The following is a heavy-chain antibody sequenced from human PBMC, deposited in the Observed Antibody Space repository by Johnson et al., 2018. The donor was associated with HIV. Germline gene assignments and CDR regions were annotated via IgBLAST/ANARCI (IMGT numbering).Heavy chain of an antibody. CDR1: GFTFSSYA. CDR3: ATAPYYDFWSGPDAFDI. CDR2: IWYDGSNK. J-gene: IGHJ3*02. V-gene: IGHV3-33*03. Sequence: QVQLVESGGGLVQPGGSLRLSCAASGFTFSSYAMHWVRQAPGKGLEWVAVIWYDGSNKYYADSVTGRFTISRDNAKNSLYLQMNSLRAEDTAVYYCATAPYYDFWSGPDAFDIWGQGTMVTVSS. D-gene: IGHD3-3*01.